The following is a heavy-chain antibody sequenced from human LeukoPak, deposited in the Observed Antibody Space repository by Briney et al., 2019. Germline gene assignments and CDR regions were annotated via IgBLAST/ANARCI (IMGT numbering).Heavy chain of an antibody. J-gene: IGHJ4*02. V-gene: IGHV3-30-3*01. CDR2: ISPDGSAK. Sequence: GKSLRLSCAASGFTLSSNPMHWVRQAPGKGLEWVAAISPDGSAKFDADSVKGRFTVSRDNSKNTLYLQMNSLTIEDMALYYCAREIGSSGWAGFFDLWGQGTLVTVSS. CDR1: GFTLSSNP. CDR3: AREIGSSGWAGFFDL. D-gene: IGHD6-19*01.